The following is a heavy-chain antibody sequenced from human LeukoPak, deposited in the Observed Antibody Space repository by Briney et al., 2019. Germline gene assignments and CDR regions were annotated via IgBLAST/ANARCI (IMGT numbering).Heavy chain of an antibody. CDR2: VYSSGST. D-gene: IGHD2-21*01. Sequence: PSDTLSLTCTVSGGSISRSSYYWGWIGQPPGTGLAGVGSVYSSGSTYYNPSLNSRVTKSVDTSKNQFSLKLSSVTAADTSVYYCARHAVVVIANNWFDPWGQGTLVTVSS. V-gene: IGHV4-39*01. CDR3: ARHAVVVIANNWFDP. J-gene: IGHJ5*02. CDR1: GGSISRSSYY.